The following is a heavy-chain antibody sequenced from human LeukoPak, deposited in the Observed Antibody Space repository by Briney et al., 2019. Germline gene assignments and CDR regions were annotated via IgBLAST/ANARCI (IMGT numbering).Heavy chain of an antibody. CDR1: GGSISSSSSY. V-gene: IGHV4-39*01. CDR3: VNPRGFSYGYLDY. J-gene: IGHJ4*02. D-gene: IGHD5-18*01. Sequence: SETLSLTCTVSGGSISSSSSYWGWIRQPPGKGLEWIGSIYYSKNTYYNPSLKSRVTISADTSKNQFSLTLGSVSATDTAVYYCVNPRGFSYGYLDYWGQGTLVTVSS. CDR2: IYYSKNT.